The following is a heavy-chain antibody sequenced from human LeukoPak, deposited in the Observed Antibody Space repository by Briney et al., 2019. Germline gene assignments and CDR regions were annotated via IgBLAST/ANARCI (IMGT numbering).Heavy chain of an antibody. V-gene: IGHV4-59*12. Sequence: SETLSLTCTVSGGSISGYYWSWIRQPPGKGLEWIGYIYYSGSTNYNPSLKSRVTISIDTSKNQFSLKLSSVTAADTAVYYCARGLKRGITMVRGAPGYWGQGTLVTVSS. J-gene: IGHJ4*02. D-gene: IGHD3-10*01. CDR2: IYYSGST. CDR3: ARGLKRGITMVRGAPGY. CDR1: GGSISGYY.